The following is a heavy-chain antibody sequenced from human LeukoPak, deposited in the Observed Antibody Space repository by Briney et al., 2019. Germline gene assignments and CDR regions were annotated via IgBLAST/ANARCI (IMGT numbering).Heavy chain of an antibody. V-gene: IGHV1-69*13. J-gene: IGHJ4*02. D-gene: IGHD6-19*01. Sequence: SVKVSCKASGYTFTHHGISWVRQAPGQGLEWMGGIIPIFGTANYAQKFQGRVTITADESTSTAYMELSSLRSEDTAVYYCARGSFLAVVGYFDYWGQGTLVTVSS. CDR3: ARGSFLAVVGYFDY. CDR1: GYTFTHHG. CDR2: IIPIFGTA.